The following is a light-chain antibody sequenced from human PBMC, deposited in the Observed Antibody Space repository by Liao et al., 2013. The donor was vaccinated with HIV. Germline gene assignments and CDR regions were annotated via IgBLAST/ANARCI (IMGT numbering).Light chain of an antibody. CDR1: KLGDKY. CDR3: QIWDTADDHGGV. Sequence: SYELTQPPSVSVSPGQTASITCSGDKLGDKYACWYQQKPGQSPLLVIYQDSKRPSGIPERFSGSNSGNTATLTISGVEAGDEADYYCQIWDTADDHGGVFGVGTKLTVL. CDR2: QDS. J-gene: IGLJ2*01. V-gene: IGLV3-1*01.